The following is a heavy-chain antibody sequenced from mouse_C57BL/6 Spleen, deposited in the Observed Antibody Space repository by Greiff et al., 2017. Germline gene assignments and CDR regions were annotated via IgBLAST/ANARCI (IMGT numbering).Heavy chain of an antibody. CDR3: ARYGGSSYFDY. D-gene: IGHD1-1*01. CDR2: IRNKANGYTT. J-gene: IGHJ2*01. Sequence: DVKLVESGGGLVQPGGSLSLSCAASGFTFTDYYMSWVRQPPGKALEWLGFIRNKANGYTTEYSASVKGRFTISRDNSQSILYLQMNALRAEDSATYYCARYGGSSYFDYWGQGTTLTVSS. CDR1: GFTFTDYY. V-gene: IGHV7-3*01.